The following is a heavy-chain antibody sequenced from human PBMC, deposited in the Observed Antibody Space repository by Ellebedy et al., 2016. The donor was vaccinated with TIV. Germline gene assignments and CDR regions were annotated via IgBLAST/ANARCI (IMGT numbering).Heavy chain of an antibody. V-gene: IGHV4-39*01. CDR3: ARGGYSSYDWGLYYYYYGMDV. J-gene: IGHJ6*02. D-gene: IGHD5-12*01. Sequence: SETLSLTCTVSGGSISSSSYYWGWIRQPPGKGLEWIGSIYYSGSTYYNPSLKSRVTISVDTSKNQFSLKLSSVTAADTAVYYCARGGYSSYDWGLYYYYYGMDVWGQGTTVTVSS. CDR2: IYYSGST. CDR1: GGSISSSSYY.